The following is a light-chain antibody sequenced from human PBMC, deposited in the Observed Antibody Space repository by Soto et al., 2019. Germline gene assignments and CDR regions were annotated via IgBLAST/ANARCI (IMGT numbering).Light chain of an antibody. CDR2: TAS. V-gene: IGKV1-39*01. J-gene: IGKJ3*01. CDR1: QSIGNY. Sequence: DIQMTQSPSSLSASVGDRVTITCRASQSIGNYLNWYQQKPGKAPKFLIYTASSLQSGVPSRFSGSGSGTDFNLTITSLQTEDFANYYCQQSYSTQFTFGPGKKVEIK. CDR3: QQSYSTQFT.